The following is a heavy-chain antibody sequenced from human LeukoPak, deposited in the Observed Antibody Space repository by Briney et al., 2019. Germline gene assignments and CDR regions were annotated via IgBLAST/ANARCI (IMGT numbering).Heavy chain of an antibody. D-gene: IGHD2-2*01. CDR2: INPNSGGT. J-gene: IGHJ5*02. CDR3: ARDYPALSRGQLLSYWFDP. V-gene: IGHV1-2*02. Sequence: PAASVKVSCKASGYTFTGYYMHWVRQAPGQGLEWMGWINPNSGGTNYAQKFQGRVTMTRDTSISTAYMELSRLRSDDTAVYYCARDYPALSRGQLLSYWFDPWGQGTLVTVSS. CDR1: GYTFTGYY.